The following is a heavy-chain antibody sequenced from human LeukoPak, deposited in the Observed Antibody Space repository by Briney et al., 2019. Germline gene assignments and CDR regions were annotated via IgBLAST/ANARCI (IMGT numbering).Heavy chain of an antibody. Sequence: ASVKVSCKASGYTFTTYDINWVRQATGQGLEWMGWINPNSSNTGYAQKFQGRVTITRNTSISTVYMELSSLRSEDTAVYYCARGPPTAQYFQHWGQGTLVTVPS. V-gene: IGHV1-8*03. CDR2: INPNSSNT. D-gene: IGHD1-1*01. J-gene: IGHJ1*01. CDR3: ARGPPTAQYFQH. CDR1: GYTFTTYD.